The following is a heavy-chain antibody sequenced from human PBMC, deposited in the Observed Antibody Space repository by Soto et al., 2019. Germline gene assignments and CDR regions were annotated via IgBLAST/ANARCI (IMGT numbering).Heavy chain of an antibody. CDR1: GDIFNSYS. V-gene: IGHV1-69*06. D-gene: IGHD2-2*01. Sequence: GASVKVSCKASGDIFNSYSIIWVRQAPGQGLEWMGGILPIFGTTKYAQKFQGRVTITADKSASTAYIELSSLTSKDTAVYYCAGSGYCTSANCRRPDFYTMDVWGQGTMVTV. CDR2: ILPIFGTT. J-gene: IGHJ6*02. CDR3: AGSGYCTSANCRRPDFYTMDV.